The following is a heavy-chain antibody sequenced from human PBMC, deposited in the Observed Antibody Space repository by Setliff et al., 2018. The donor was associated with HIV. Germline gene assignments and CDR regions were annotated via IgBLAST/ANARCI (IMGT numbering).Heavy chain of an antibody. CDR2: VNTETGNP. Sequence: ASVKVSCKASGYTFTTYGISWVRQAPGQGFEWMGWVNTETGNPMYAQGFRGRFVFSLDTSVSTTYLQINSLKAEDTAMYYCARVGSYWSTFDYWGQGALVTVSS. D-gene: IGHD1-26*01. V-gene: IGHV7-4-1*02. J-gene: IGHJ4*02. CDR3: ARVGSYWSTFDY. CDR1: GYTFTTYG.